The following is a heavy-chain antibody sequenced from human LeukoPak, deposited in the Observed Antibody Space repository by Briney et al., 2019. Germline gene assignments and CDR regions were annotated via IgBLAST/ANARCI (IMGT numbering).Heavy chain of an antibody. CDR1: GFTFSSYA. CDR3: AKGLVGAYFDY. J-gene: IGHJ4*02. Sequence: GGSLRLSCAGSGFTFSSYAMSWVRQAPGKGLEWVSAISGSGGSTYYADSVKGRFTISRDNSKNTLYLQMNTLRAEGTAVYYCAKGLVGAYFDYWGQGTLVTVSS. CDR2: ISGSGGST. V-gene: IGHV3-23*01. D-gene: IGHD2-2*01.